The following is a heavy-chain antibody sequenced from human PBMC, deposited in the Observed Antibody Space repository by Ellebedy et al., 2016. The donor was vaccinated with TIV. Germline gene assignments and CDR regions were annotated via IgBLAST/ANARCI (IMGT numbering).Heavy chain of an antibody. CDR1: GYTFTSYD. CDR2: INPNSGGT. J-gene: IGHJ4*02. V-gene: IGHV1-2*02. D-gene: IGHD1-26*01. CDR3: ATDLGWLREGARSY. Sequence: ASVKVSCKASGYTFTSYDINWVRQAPGQGLEWMGWINPNSGGTNYAQKFQGRVTMTRDTSISTAYMELSRLRSEDTAVYYCATDLGWLREGARSYWGQGTLVTVSS.